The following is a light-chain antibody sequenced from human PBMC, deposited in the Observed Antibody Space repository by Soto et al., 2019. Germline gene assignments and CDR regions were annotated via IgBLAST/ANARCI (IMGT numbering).Light chain of an antibody. CDR3: QQYNTFWT. CDR1: QNIYTW. J-gene: IGKJ1*01. Sequence: DIQMTQSPATLSASVGDRVTITCRASQNIYTWLAWYTPKPGKAPKLLIYEASSLETGVPSRFSGSGSGTEFTLTIRSLKPDDFATDYCQQYNTFWTFGQGTKVDIK. V-gene: IGKV1-5*03. CDR2: EAS.